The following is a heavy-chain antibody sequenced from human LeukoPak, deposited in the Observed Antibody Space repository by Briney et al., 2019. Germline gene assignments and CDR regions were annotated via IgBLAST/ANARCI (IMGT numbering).Heavy chain of an antibody. V-gene: IGHV3-74*01. CDR2: INSDGSST. Sequence: GGSLRLSCAASGFTFSSYWMHWVRQAPGKGLVWVSHINSDGSSTSYADSVKGRFTISRDNGKNTLYLQMNSLRAEDTAVYYCARVGRGAYCGGDCYSDDAFDVWGQGTMVTVSS. D-gene: IGHD2-21*02. CDR3: ARVGRGAYCGGDCYSDDAFDV. CDR1: GFTFSSYW. J-gene: IGHJ3*01.